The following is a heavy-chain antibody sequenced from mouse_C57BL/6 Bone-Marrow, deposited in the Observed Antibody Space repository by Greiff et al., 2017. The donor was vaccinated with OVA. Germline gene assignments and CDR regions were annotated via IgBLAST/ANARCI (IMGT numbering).Heavy chain of an antibody. CDR2: ISSGGDYI. Sequence: EVKLEESGEGLVKPGGSLKLSCAASGFTFSSYAMSWVRQTPEKRLEWVTYISSGGDYIYYADTVKGRFTISRDNARNTLYLQMSSLKSEDTAMYYCTRDRNSNSFLYYAMDYWGQGTSVTVSS. V-gene: IGHV5-9-1*02. J-gene: IGHJ4*01. D-gene: IGHD2-5*01. CDR3: TRDRNSNSFLYYAMDY. CDR1: GFTFSSYA.